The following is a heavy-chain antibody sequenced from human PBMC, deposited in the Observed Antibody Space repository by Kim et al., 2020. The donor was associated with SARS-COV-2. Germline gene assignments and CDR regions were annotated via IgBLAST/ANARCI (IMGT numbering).Heavy chain of an antibody. Sequence: SETLSLTCTVSGGSISSYYWSWIRQPPGKGLEWIGYIYYSGSTNYNPSLKSRVTISVDTSKNQFSLKLSSVTAADTAVYYCARGWGVTYYWFDPWGQGTLVTVSS. V-gene: IGHV4-59*13. CDR2: IYYSGST. CDR1: GGSISSYY. CDR3: ARGWGVTYYWFDP. D-gene: IGHD3-10*01. J-gene: IGHJ5*02.